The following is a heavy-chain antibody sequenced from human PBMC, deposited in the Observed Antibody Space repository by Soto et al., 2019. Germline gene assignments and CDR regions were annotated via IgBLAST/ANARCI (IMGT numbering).Heavy chain of an antibody. J-gene: IGHJ4*02. D-gene: IGHD6-19*01. CDR2: MYYSGST. CDR3: IESSEWSRAVDY. V-gene: IGHV4-59*01. Sequence: SETLSLTCTVSGGSISSYYWSWVRQPPGKGLEWIGYMYYSGSTNYNPSLKSRVTMSVDTSKKRFYLKLTSVTAADTAIYDCIESSEWSRAVDYWGQGALGTVSS. CDR1: GGSISSYY.